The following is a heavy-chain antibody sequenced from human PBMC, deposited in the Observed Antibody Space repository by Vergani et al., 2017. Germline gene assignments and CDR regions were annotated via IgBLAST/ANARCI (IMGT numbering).Heavy chain of an antibody. V-gene: IGHV5-51*01. CDR3: ARPIRGANYCMDV. D-gene: IGHD1-26*01. J-gene: IGHJ6*02. CDR1: GYSFTSYW. CDR2: IYPGDSDT. Sequence: EVQLVPSGAEVKKPGESLKISCKGSGYSFTSYWIGWVRQMPGKGLEWMGIIYPGDSDTRYSPSFQVQVTISADKSISTAYRQWSSLKASDTAMYYCARPIRGANYCMDVWGQGTTVTVSS.